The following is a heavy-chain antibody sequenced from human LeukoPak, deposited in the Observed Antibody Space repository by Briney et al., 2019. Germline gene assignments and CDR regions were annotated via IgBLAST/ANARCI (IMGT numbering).Heavy chain of an antibody. CDR3: AREVAAAGTPDY. D-gene: IGHD6-13*01. CDR1: GGSISGYY. CDR2: IYTSGST. V-gene: IGHV4-4*07. J-gene: IGHJ4*02. Sequence: QSSETLSLTCNVSGGSISGYYWSWIRQPAGKGLEWIGRIYTSGSTNYNPSLKSRVTMSVDTSKNQFSLKLSSVTAADTAVYYCAREVAAAGTPDYWGQGTLVTVSS.